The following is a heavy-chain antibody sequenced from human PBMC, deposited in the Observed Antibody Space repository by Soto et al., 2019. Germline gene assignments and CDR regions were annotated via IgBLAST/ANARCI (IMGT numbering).Heavy chain of an antibody. V-gene: IGHV4-30-2*01. CDR1: GGSISSGGYS. CDR3: ARGDCSGGSCYFDY. D-gene: IGHD2-15*01. Sequence: KASETLSLTCAVSGGSISSGGYSWSWIRQPPGKGLEWIGYIYHSGSTYYNPSLKSRVTISVDRSKNQFSLKLSSVTAADTAVYYCARGDCSGGSCYFDYWGQGTLVTVSS. J-gene: IGHJ4*02. CDR2: IYHSGST.